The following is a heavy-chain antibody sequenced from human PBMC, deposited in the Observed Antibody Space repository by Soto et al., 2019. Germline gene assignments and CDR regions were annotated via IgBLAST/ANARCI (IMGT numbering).Heavy chain of an antibody. J-gene: IGHJ4*02. CDR3: ARGSTSFDY. D-gene: IGHD2-2*01. CDR2: IIQDGSQK. CDR1: GFTFNTYW. Sequence: EVQLVESGGGLVQPGGSMRLSCSGFTFNTYWMSWVRQAPGKGLEWVANIIQDGSQKNYVDSVRGRFTISRDNAKSSLYLQMNRLRAEVTAVYYCARGSTSFDYWGQGTLVTVSS. V-gene: IGHV3-7*01.